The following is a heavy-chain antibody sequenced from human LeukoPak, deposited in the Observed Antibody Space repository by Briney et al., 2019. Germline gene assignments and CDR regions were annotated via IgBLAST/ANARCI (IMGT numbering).Heavy chain of an antibody. CDR3: ARAVYYYGSGSYYKTRGVLYYMDV. D-gene: IGHD3-10*01. CDR2: IYYSGST. CDR1: GHSISSSSYD. Sequence: SETLSLTSTVSGHSISSSSYDWGWIRQPPGKGLEWIGSIYYSGSTYYHPSLKSRVTISVDTSKNQFSLKLSSVTAADTAVYYCARAVYYYGSGSYYKTRGVLYYMDVWGKGTTVTISS. J-gene: IGHJ6*03. V-gene: IGHV4-39*01.